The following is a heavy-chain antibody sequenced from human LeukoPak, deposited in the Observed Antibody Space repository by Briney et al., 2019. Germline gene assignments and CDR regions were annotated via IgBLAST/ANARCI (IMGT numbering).Heavy chain of an antibody. Sequence: ASVKVSCKASGYTINSYAMNWVRQAPGQGVEWMAWINTNTGNPTYAQGFTGRFVVSLDTSISTSYLHISGLKAEDTAVYYGARDGLRSCTSSSCYPGEDAFDIWGQGAMVTVSS. D-gene: IGHD2-2*01. CDR2: INTNTGNP. CDR3: ARDGLRSCTSSSCYPGEDAFDI. CDR1: GYTINSYA. J-gene: IGHJ3*02. V-gene: IGHV7-4-1*02.